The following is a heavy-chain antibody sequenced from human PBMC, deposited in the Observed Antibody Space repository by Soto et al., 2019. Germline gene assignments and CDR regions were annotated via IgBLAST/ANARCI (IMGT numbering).Heavy chain of an antibody. Sequence: QVQVVQSGDEVKETGASVRVSCKTSGYSFTAYGISWVRQAPGQGLEWMGWISCYNGKTKYAQKVQGRVTMTTDTSTSTAYMEVRSLRSYDTAIYYCARDAPPPELRFLEWHNYDYNGMDVWGQGTTVNFSS. CDR3: ARDAPPPELRFLEWHNYDYNGMDV. V-gene: IGHV1-18*01. CDR1: GYSFTAYG. D-gene: IGHD3-3*01. J-gene: IGHJ6*02. CDR2: ISCYNGKT.